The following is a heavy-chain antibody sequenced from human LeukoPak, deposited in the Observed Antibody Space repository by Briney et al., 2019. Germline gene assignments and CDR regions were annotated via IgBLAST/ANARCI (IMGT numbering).Heavy chain of an antibody. CDR2: INVSGRT. V-gene: IGHV4-34*01. Sequence: SESLSLTCAVYGGSFSGYYWSWIRQPPGEGLGWMGEINVSGRTNYKPSLKSRVTISVDTSKNQFSLKMSPVTAADTAVYYCARGGYYYDSSRWGAFDIWGQGTMVTVSS. CDR3: ARGGYYYDSSRWGAFDI. D-gene: IGHD3-22*01. J-gene: IGHJ3*02. CDR1: GGSFSGYY.